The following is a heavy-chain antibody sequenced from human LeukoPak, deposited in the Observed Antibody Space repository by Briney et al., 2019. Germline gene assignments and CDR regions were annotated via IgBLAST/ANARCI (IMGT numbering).Heavy chain of an antibody. CDR3: ARGRSGWYWDFDY. D-gene: IGHD6-19*01. Sequence: SETLSLTCTVSGNSISSYYWSWIRQPPGKRLEWIGYIYYSGSTNYNPSLESRVTISVDTSKNQFSLKLSSVTAADTAVYYCARGRSGWYWDFDYWGQGTLITVSS. CDR2: IYYSGST. J-gene: IGHJ4*02. CDR1: GNSISSYY. V-gene: IGHV4-59*01.